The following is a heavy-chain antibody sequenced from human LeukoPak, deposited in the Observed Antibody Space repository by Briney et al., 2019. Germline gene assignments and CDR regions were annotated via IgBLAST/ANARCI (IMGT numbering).Heavy chain of an antibody. J-gene: IGHJ4*02. V-gene: IGHV3-23*01. CDR2: FSGSGGST. CDR1: GFTFSSYW. Sequence: GGSLRLSCAASGFTFSSYWMNWVRQAPGKGLEWVSAFSGSGGSTYYADSVKGRFTISRDNSKNTLYLQMNSLRAEDTAVYYCAKERDQDSYGYFPTYYFDYWGQGTLVTVSS. CDR3: AKERDQDSYGYFPTYYFDY. D-gene: IGHD5-18*01.